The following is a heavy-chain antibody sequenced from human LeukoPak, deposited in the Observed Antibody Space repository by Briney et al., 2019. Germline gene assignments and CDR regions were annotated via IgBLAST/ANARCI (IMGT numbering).Heavy chain of an antibody. CDR2: ISGSGGST. D-gene: IGHD3-10*01. CDR3: AKDGYGSKSYIDLDY. J-gene: IGHJ4*02. CDR1: GFTFSSYA. V-gene: IGHV3-23*01. Sequence: GRSLRLSCAASGFTFSSYAMSWVRQAPGKGLEWVSTISGSGGSTYYAHSVKGRFTISRDNSENTVYLQMSSLRAEDTAVYYCAKDGYGSKSYIDLDYWGQGTLVTVSS.